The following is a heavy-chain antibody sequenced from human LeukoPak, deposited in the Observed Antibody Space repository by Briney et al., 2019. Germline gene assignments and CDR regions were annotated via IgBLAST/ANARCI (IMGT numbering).Heavy chain of an antibody. CDR1: GFTFSSYG. Sequence: GGSLRLSCAASGFTFSSYGIHWARQAPGKGLEWVTFLRYDGSNKYYADSVKGRFTISRDNSKNTLYLQMISLRAEDTAVYYCAKDLRVGYCSSTNCPEAFDIWGQGTMVTVPS. CDR2: LRYDGSNK. V-gene: IGHV3-30*02. CDR3: AKDLRVGYCSSTNCPEAFDI. D-gene: IGHD2-2*01. J-gene: IGHJ3*02.